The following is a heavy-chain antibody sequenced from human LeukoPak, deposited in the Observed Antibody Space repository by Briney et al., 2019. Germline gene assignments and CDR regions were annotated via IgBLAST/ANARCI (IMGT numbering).Heavy chain of an antibody. J-gene: IGHJ6*03. CDR3: ARVGSGYYWYYYYYMDV. V-gene: IGHV1-58*02. CDR1: GFTFTSSA. D-gene: IGHD3-22*01. Sequence: ASVKVSCKASGFTFTSSAMQWVRQARGQRLEWIGWIVVGSGNTNYAQKFQGRVTMTRNTSISTAYMELSSLRSEDTAVYYCARVGSGYYWYYYYYMDVWGKGTTVTISS. CDR2: IVVGSGNT.